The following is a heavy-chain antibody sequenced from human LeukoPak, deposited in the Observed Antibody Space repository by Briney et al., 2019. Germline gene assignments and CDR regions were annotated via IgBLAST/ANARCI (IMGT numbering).Heavy chain of an antibody. CDR3: ARGYSNYGYAFDI. V-gene: IGHV3-23*01. CDR1: DFNFITYA. J-gene: IGHJ3*02. Sequence: GGSLRLSCAASDFNFITYAMSWVRQAPGKGLEWVSTISGGGDATYYADSVKGRFTISRDNARNSLYLQMNSLRAGDTAVYYCARGYSNYGYAFDIWGQGTMVTVSS. CDR2: ISGGGDAT. D-gene: IGHD4-11*01.